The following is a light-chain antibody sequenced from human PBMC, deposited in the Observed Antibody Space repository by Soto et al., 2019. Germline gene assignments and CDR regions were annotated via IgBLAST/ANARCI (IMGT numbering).Light chain of an antibody. V-gene: IGKV3-20*01. CDR1: HSVSSSY. Sequence: EIVLTQSPGTLSLSPGERDTLSCRASHSVSSSYLAWYQQKPGQAPRLLIYGVSSRATGIPDRFSGSGSGTDFTLTISRLEPEDFAVYYCQQYGSSRSWTFGQGTKVDIK. CDR3: QQYGSSRSWT. CDR2: GVS. J-gene: IGKJ1*01.